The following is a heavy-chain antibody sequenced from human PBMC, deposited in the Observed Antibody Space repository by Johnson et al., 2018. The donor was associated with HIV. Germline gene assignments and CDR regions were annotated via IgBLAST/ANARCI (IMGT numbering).Heavy chain of an antibody. V-gene: IGHV3-7*05. CDR2: VNQDGSAK. CDR3: VTADRGSA. CDR1: GFTLSNHW. J-gene: IGHJ3*01. D-gene: IGHD1-26*01. Sequence: VQLVESGGGVVRPGGSLRLSCAASGFTLSNHWMSWVRQAPGTGLEYVANVNQDGSAKFYVDSVKGRFTISRDNAKNSLYLQMNSLRDEDTAVYYCVTADRGSAWGQGTTVTVSS.